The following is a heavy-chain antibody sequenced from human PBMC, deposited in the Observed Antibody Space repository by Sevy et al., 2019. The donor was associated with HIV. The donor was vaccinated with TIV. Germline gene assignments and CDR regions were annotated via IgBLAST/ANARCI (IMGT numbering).Heavy chain of an antibody. CDR2: IYPGDSDT. CDR1: GYSFTSYW. V-gene: IGHV5-51*01. J-gene: IGHJ5*02. CDR3: ARSTITMVQGVITYARGVSWFDP. D-gene: IGHD3-10*01. Sequence: GESLKISCKGSGYSFTSYWIGWVRQMPGKGLEWMGIIYPGDSDTRYSPSFQGQVTISADNSISTAYLQWSSLKASDTAMYYCARSTITMVQGVITYARGVSWFDPWGQGTLVTVSS.